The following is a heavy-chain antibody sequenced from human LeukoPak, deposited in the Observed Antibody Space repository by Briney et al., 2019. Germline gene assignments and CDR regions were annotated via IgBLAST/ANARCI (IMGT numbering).Heavy chain of an antibody. CDR2: ISSSSSYI. CDR1: GFTFSSYS. D-gene: IGHD6-13*01. J-gene: IGHJ3*02. Sequence: PGGSLRLSCAASGFTFSSYSMNWVRQAPGKGLEWVSSISSSSSYIYYADSVKGRFTISRDNAKNSPYLQMNSLRAEDTAVYYCARDSSSSWYNAFDIWGQGTMVTVSS. CDR3: ARDSSSSWYNAFDI. V-gene: IGHV3-21*01.